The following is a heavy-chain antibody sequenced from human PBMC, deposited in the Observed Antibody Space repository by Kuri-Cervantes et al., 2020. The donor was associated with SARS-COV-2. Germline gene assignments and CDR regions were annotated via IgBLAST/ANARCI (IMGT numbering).Heavy chain of an antibody. CDR3: ARGRGRSRNYDFWSGYYTETPSYYYYGMDV. Sequence: SVKVSCKASGGTFSSYAISWVRQAPGQGLEWMGWISAYNGNTNYAQKFQGRVTITADKSTSTAYMELSSLRSEDTAVYYCARGRGRSRNYDFWSGYYTETPSYYYYGMDVWGQGTTVTVSS. V-gene: IGHV1-69*10. D-gene: IGHD3-3*01. CDR2: ISAYNGNT. J-gene: IGHJ6*02. CDR1: GGTFSSYA.